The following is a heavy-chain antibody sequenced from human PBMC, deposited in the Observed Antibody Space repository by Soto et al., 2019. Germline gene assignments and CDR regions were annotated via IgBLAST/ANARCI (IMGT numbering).Heavy chain of an antibody. CDR2: IYYDEST. Sequence: SETLSLTCTVSCVSLNSGHYYWVWIRQSPGKGLAWIASIYYDESTYYNPSLKSRVTISTDKPKNQFSLTLKSVTAADTAVYYCGKVLIGATRHTDVDSWGQGALVTVSS. J-gene: IGHJ4*02. CDR3: GKVLIGATRHTDVDS. CDR1: CVSLNSGHYY. D-gene: IGHD2-15*01. V-gene: IGHV4-39*01.